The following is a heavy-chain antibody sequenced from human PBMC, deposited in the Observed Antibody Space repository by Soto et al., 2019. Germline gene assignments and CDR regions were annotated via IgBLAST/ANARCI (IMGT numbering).Heavy chain of an antibody. CDR1: GFTFTASA. Sequence: EVQLVESGGGLVQPGGSLELSCAASGFTFTASAMHWVRQASGKGLEWVGRIRSEVNSFATAYAASVKGRFNISRDYSKDTAYLEMNILWTEDTSVYYCARLSVVYYTLTGRDYWGQGILVTVSS. CDR3: ARLSVVYYTLTGRDY. CDR2: IRSEVNSFAT. D-gene: IGHD3-9*01. V-gene: IGHV3-73*02. J-gene: IGHJ4*02.